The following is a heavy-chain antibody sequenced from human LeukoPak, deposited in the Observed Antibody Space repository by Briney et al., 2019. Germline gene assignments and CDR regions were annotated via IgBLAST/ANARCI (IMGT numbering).Heavy chain of an antibody. V-gene: IGHV1-18*01. CDR2: ISPYNGNT. CDR1: VYTFTGYG. J-gene: IGHJ4*02. CDR3: ARDRQCGY. D-gene: IGHD2-21*01. Sequence: GASVKVSCKASVYTFTGYGIIWVRQAPGQGLEWMGWISPYNGNTNYAPKLQGRLTMTTDTSTSTAYMELRRLRSDDTAVYYCARDRQCGYWGQGTLVTVSS.